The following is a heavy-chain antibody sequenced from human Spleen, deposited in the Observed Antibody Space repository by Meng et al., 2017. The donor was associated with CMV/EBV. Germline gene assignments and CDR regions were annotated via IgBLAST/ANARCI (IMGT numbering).Heavy chain of an antibody. J-gene: IGHJ6*02. V-gene: IGHV4-31*03. D-gene: IGHD6-6*01. CDR3: SRDYSSSSKGMDV. CDR2: IYYSGST. Sequence: SETLSLTCTVSDGSISSDTYYWSWLRQYPGKGLEWIGYIYYSGSTYYNPSLKSRVTISVDTSKNQLSLKLNSVTAADTAVYYCSRDYSSSSKGMDVWGQGTTVTVSS. CDR1: DGSISSDTYY.